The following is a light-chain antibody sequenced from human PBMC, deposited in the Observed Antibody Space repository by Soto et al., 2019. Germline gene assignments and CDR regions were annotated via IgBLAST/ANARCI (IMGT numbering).Light chain of an antibody. V-gene: IGKV3-20*01. CDR1: QIVSSSY. Sequence: EIVMTQSPATLSVSPGERATLSSRASQIVSSSYLAWYQQKPGQAPRLLMYGASNRATGIPDRFSGSGSGTDFTLTISGLEPEDFAVYYCQQYGSSPRTFGQGTKVDIK. CDR2: GAS. J-gene: IGKJ1*01. CDR3: QQYGSSPRT.